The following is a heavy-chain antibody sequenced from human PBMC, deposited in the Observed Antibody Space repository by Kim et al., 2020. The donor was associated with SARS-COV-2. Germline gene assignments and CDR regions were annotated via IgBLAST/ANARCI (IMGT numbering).Heavy chain of an antibody. D-gene: IGHD3-22*01. CDR3: AKRDTYYYDSSGYYDFDY. V-gene: IGHV3-23*01. Sequence: KGRFTISRDNSKNTLYLQMNSLRAEDTAVYYCAKRDTYYYDSSGYYDFDYWGQGTLVTVSS. J-gene: IGHJ4*02.